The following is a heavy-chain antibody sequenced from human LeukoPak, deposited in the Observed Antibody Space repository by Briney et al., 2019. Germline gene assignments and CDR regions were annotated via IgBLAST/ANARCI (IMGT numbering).Heavy chain of an antibody. Sequence: ASVKVSCRASGYTFTAYGINWMRQAPGQGLEWMGWINSNSGGTSYAQKFQGRVTMTTDTPTSTAYMELSRLTSDDTAVYYCARTKIAVRRADFDSWGQGTVVTVSS. CDR3: ARTKIAVRRADFDS. J-gene: IGHJ4*02. V-gene: IGHV1-2*02. CDR2: INSNSGGT. D-gene: IGHD6-6*01. CDR1: GYTFTAYG.